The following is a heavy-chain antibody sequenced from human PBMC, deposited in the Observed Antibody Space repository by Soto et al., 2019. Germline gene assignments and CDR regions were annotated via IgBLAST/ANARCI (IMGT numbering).Heavy chain of an antibody. D-gene: IGHD3-22*01. CDR2: ISSSSSKV. V-gene: IGHV3-48*01. Sequence: EVQLVESGGGLVQPGGSLRLSCAVSGFTFSSYGMIWVRQAPGKGLEWVSYISSSSSKVYYSDSVKGRFTISRDNAKKSLYLQMNSLRAEDTAVYYCARDRASSGNYLDYLDYWGQGTLVTVSS. CDR1: GFTFSSYG. J-gene: IGHJ4*02. CDR3: ARDRASSGNYLDYLDY.